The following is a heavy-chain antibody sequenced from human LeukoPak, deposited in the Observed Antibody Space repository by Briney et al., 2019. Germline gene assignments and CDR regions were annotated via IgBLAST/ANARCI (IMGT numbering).Heavy chain of an antibody. V-gene: IGHV1-58*01. CDR1: LSPVTPSV. J-gene: IGHJ5*02. CDR3: AADMGPYNWFDP. Sequence: GAPVKACPSAALSPVTPSVVTSVAGARGQRLEWIGWIVVGSGNTNYAQKFQERVTITTGLSTSTAYMELSSLRHEDTAEYYCAADMGPYNWFDPWGQGTLVTVSS. CDR2: IVVGSGNT. D-gene: IGHD3-10*01.